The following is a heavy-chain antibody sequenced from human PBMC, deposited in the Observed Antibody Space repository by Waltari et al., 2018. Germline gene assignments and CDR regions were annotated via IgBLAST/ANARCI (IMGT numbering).Heavy chain of an antibody. J-gene: IGHJ4*02. Sequence: QVQLVQSGAEVKKPGSSVKVSCKASGGTFSSYAISWVRQAPGQGLEWRGGSIPICGKANYAQKFQGRVTITADESTSTAYMELSSLRSEDTAVYYCARGPPYYYGSGSQPYYFDYWGQGTLVTVSS. CDR2: SIPICGKA. D-gene: IGHD3-10*01. CDR1: GGTFSSYA. CDR3: ARGPPYYYGSGSQPYYFDY. V-gene: IGHV1-69*12.